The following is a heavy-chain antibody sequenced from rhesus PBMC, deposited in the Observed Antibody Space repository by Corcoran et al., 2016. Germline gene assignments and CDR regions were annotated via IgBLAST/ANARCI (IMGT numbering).Heavy chain of an antibody. D-gene: IGHD1-44*01. J-gene: IGHJ4*01. CDR1: GGPFRDFY. Sequence: QVQLQESGPGLVKPSEPLSLTCAVSGGPFRDFYLGWLRQPPGKGLAWIGYINGDGGHSDYNPSLKSRVTISTDTSKNQFSLKLSSVTAADTAVYYCARGGNCLDYWGQGVLVTVSS. CDR2: INGDGGHS. CDR3: ARGGNCLDY. V-gene: IGHV4-165*01.